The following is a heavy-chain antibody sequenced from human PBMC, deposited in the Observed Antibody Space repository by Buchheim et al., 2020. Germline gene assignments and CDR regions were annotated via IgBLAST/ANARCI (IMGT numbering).Heavy chain of an antibody. CDR3: ARDRRITIFGVNYYYGMDV. V-gene: IGHV3-33*01. CDR2: IWYDGSNK. J-gene: IGHJ6*02. CDR1: GFTFSSYG. Sequence: QVQLVESGGGVVQPGRSLRLSRAASGFTFSSYGMHWVRQAPGKGLEWVAVIWYDGSNKYYADSVKGRFTISRDNSKNTLYLQMNSLRAEDTAVYYCARDRRITIFGVNYYYGMDVWGQGTT. D-gene: IGHD3-3*01.